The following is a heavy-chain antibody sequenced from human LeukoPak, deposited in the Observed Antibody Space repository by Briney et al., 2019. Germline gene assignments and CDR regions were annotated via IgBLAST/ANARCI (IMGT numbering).Heavy chain of an antibody. J-gene: IGHJ4*02. CDR1: GFTFSDSW. CDR3: ARDPGSSSFDY. CDR2: INQDGSVK. V-gene: IGHV3-7*01. Sequence: GGSLRLSCAASGFTFSDSWMTWVRQTPGKGLEFVANINQDGSVKNYVGSVKGRFTISRDNAKNSLYLQMNSLRADDTAIYYCARDPGSSSFDYWGQETLVTVSS. D-gene: IGHD6-13*01.